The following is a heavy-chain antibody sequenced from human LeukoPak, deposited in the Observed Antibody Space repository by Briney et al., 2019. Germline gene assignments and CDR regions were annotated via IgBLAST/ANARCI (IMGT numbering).Heavy chain of an antibody. J-gene: IGHJ3*02. CDR3: ATIGAFDI. D-gene: IGHD1-26*01. CDR1: GFTFDTYN. V-gene: IGHV3-21*01. Sequence: PGGSLRLSCAASGFTFDTYNFNWVRQAPGKGLEWVASIRSYSSYIYYADSVEGRFTISRDDAKNSLYLQMNSLRAEDTAVYYCATIGAFDIWGQGTMVTVSS. CDR2: IRSYSSYI.